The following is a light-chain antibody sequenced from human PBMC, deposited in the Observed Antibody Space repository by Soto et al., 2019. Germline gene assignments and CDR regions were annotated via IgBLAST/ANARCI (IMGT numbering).Light chain of an antibody. Sequence: EVMLTQSPGTLSLSPGERATLSCRASQSVSNNYFAWYQQKPGQAPRLLIFGSSDRATGTPDRFSGSGSGTDFTLTISRLEPEDFAVYYCQQYGSSPPYTFGQGTKLEIK. CDR2: GSS. CDR1: QSVSNNY. J-gene: IGKJ2*01. V-gene: IGKV3-20*01. CDR3: QQYGSSPPYT.